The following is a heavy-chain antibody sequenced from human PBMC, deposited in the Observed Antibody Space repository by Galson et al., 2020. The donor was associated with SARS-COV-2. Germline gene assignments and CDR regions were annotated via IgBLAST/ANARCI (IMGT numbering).Heavy chain of an antibody. D-gene: IGHD3-9*01. J-gene: IGHJ4*02. CDR3: AREPYDILTGYYVRGYFDY. CDR2: ISSSGSTI. CDR1: GFTFSSYE. V-gene: IGHV3-48*03. Sequence: GGSLRLSCAASGFTFSSYEMNWVRQAPGKGLEWVSYISSSGSTIYYADSVKGRFTISRDNAKNSLYLQMNSLRAEDTAVYYCAREPYDILTGYYVRGYFDYWGQGTLVTVSS.